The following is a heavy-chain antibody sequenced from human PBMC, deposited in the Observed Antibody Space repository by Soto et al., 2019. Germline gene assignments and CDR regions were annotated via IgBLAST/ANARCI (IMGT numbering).Heavy chain of an antibody. D-gene: IGHD6-6*01. CDR3: ARGSSSSRGGYYYYGMDV. Sequence: GESLKISCKGSGYSFTSYWIGWVRQMPGKGLEWMGIIYPGDSDTRYSPSFQGQVTISADKSISTAYLQWSSLKASDTAMYYCARGSSSSRGGYYYYGMDVWGQGTTVTVSS. CDR1: GYSFTSYW. J-gene: IGHJ6*02. CDR2: IYPGDSDT. V-gene: IGHV5-51*01.